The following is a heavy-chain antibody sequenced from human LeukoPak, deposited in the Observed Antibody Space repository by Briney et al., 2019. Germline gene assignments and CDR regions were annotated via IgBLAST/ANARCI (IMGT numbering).Heavy chain of an antibody. J-gene: IGHJ6*03. CDR3: ARSLIPEWFGELLSGYMDV. D-gene: IGHD3-10*01. CDR2: FDPEDGET. V-gene: IGHV1-24*01. CDR1: GYTLTELS. Sequence: GASVKVSCKVSGYTLTELSMHWVRQAPGKGLEWMGGFDPEDGETIYAQKFQGRVTMTTDTSTSTAYMELRSLRSDDTAVYYCARSLIPEWFGELLSGYMDVWGKGTTVTVSS.